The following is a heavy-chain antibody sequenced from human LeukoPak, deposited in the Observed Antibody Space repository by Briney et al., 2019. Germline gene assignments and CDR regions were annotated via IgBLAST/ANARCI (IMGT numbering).Heavy chain of an antibody. CDR2: INSDGNST. J-gene: IGHJ4*02. CDR1: GFTFSSYW. D-gene: IGHD5-18*01. V-gene: IGHV3-74*01. Sequence: PGGSLRLSCAASGFTFSSYWMHWVRQAPGKGLVWVSRINSDGNSTSYADSVRGRFTISRDNSKNTLYLQMNSLRAEDTAVYYCAKTLGYNYGYVENWGQGTLVTVSS. CDR3: AKTLGYNYGYVEN.